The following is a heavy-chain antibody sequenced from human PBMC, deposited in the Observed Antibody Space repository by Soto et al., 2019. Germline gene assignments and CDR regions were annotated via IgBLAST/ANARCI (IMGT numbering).Heavy chain of an antibody. CDR2: ISSTGTTI. D-gene: IGHD3-10*01. CDR1: GFTFSGYS. Sequence: PGGSLRLSCVASGFTFSGYSMNWVRQAPGKGLECVSYISSTGTTIYYADSVKGRFTISRDNSKNTLYLQMNSLRAEDTAVYYCAREGFEGMVRGVLTDAFDIWGQGTMVTVSS. J-gene: IGHJ3*02. V-gene: IGHV3-48*01. CDR3: AREGFEGMVRGVLTDAFDI.